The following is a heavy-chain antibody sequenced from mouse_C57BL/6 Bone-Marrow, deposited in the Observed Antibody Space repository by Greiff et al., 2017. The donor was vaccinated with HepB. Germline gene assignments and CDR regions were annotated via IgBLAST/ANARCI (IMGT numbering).Heavy chain of an antibody. J-gene: IGHJ2*01. CDR1: GFTFSDYG. CDR2: ISSGSSTI. CDR3: ARGYTFYFDY. D-gene: IGHD5-1-1*01. V-gene: IGHV5-17*01. Sequence: EVQLVESGGGLVKPGGSLKLSCAASGFTFSDYGMHWVRQAPEKGLEWVAYISSGSSTIYYAETVKGRFTISRDNAKNTLFLQMTSLRSEDTAMYYCARGYTFYFDYWGQGTTLTVSS.